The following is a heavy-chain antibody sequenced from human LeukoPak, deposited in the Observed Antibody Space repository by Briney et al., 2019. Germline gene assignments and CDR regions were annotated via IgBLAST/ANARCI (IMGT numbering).Heavy chain of an antibody. J-gene: IGHJ4*02. CDR1: GFTFSSYW. V-gene: IGHV3-74*01. Sequence: GGSLRLSCAASGFTFSSYWMSWVRQAPGKGLVWVSRINSDGSSTSYADSVKGRFTISRDNAKNTLYLQMNSLRAEDTAVYYCARDSATVVMQPDYWGQGTLVTVSS. D-gene: IGHD4-23*01. CDR2: INSDGSST. CDR3: ARDSATVVMQPDY.